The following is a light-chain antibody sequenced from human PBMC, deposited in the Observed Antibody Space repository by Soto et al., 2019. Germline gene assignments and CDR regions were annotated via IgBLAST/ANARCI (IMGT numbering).Light chain of an antibody. CDR3: AAWDDSLNGFYV. J-gene: IGLJ1*01. Sequence: QSVLTQSPSASGTPGQRVTISRSGSSSNIGSNTVNWYQQLPGTAPKLLIYSNNQRPSGVPDRFSGSKSGTSASLAISGLQSEDEADYYCAAWDDSLNGFYVFGTGTKVTVL. CDR2: SNN. CDR1: SSNIGSNT. V-gene: IGLV1-44*01.